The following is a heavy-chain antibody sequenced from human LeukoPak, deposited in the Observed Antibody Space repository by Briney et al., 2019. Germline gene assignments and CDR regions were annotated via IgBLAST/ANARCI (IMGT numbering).Heavy chain of an antibody. D-gene: IGHD3-22*01. CDR3: AKDGDYYDSSGLFDY. CDR1: GFTFSSYG. V-gene: IGHV3-30*18. J-gene: IGHJ4*02. CDR2: ISYDGSNK. Sequence: GGSLRLSCAASGFTFSSYGMHWVRQAPGKGLEWVAVISYDGSNKYYADSVKGRFTISRDNSKNTLYLQMNSLRAEDTAVYYCAKDGDYYDSSGLFDYWGQGTLVTVSS.